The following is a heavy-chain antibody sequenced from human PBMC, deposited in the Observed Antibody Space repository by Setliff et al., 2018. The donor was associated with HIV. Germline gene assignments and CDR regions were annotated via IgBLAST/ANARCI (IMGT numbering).Heavy chain of an antibody. CDR2: IEPSSGGT. Sequence: ASVKVSCKASGYTFTAYYIHWVRQAPGHELQLMGRIEPSSGGTNYIQKFQGRVTITRDTSIYTVYMELTGLTSDDTAVYYCARQDHSSVNTGSLYAFDLWGQGTMVTVSS. CDR3: ARQDHSSVNTGSLYAFDL. D-gene: IGHD2-8*02. J-gene: IGHJ3*01. V-gene: IGHV1-2*06. CDR1: GYTFTAYY.